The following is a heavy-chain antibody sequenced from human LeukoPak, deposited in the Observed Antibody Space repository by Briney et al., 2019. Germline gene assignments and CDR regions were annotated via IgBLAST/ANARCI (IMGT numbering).Heavy chain of an antibody. Sequence: GGSLGLSCAAPGFTFSSYWMSWVRQAPGKGMEWVANIKQDGSEKYYVDSVKGRFTISRDNAKNSLYLQMNSLRAEDTAVYYCASKGALDIWGQGTMVTVSS. CDR2: IKQDGSEK. J-gene: IGHJ3*02. CDR3: ASKGALDI. V-gene: IGHV3-7*01. CDR1: GFTFSSYW.